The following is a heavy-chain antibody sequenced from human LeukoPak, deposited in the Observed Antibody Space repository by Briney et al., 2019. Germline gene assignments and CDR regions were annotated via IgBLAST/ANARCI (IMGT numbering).Heavy chain of an antibody. J-gene: IGHJ6*02. CDR3: ARDLRLRLGMDV. CDR1: GFTFSSYG. CDR2: IWYDGSNK. V-gene: IGHV3-33*01. Sequence: GGSLRLSCAASGFTFSSYGMPWVRQAPGKGLEWVAVIWYDGSNKYYADSVKGRFTISRDNSKNTLYLQMNSLRAEDTAVYYCARDLRLRLGMDVWGQGTTVTVSS.